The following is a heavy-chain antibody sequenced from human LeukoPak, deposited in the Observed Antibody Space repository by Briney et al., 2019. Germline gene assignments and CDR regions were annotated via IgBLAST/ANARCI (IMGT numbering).Heavy chain of an antibody. V-gene: IGHV3-66*01. D-gene: IGHD1-1*01. J-gene: IGHJ3*02. CDR3: ASRPQQLDAFDI. CDR2: IYSGGST. Sequence: GGSLRLSCAASGFTVSSNYMSWVRQAPGKGLEWVSVIYSGGSTYYADSVKGRFTISRDNAKNSLYLQMNSLRAEDTAVYYCASRPQQLDAFDIWGQGTMVTVSS. CDR1: GFTVSSNY.